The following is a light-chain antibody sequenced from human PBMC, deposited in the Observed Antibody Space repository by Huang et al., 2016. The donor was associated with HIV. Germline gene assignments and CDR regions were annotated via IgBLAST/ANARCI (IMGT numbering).Light chain of an antibody. V-gene: IGKV3-15*01. CDR2: AAS. CDR1: QNVGSN. J-gene: IGKJ1*01. Sequence: EVLMTQSPDILSVSPGDRATFSCRASQNVGSNLAWYQQRPGQAPRLLIYAASTRATGVPARVSGGGSGTEFTLTISRLQSEDCATYYCQQYNTWPPWAFGQGTTVEI. CDR3: QQYNTWPPWA.